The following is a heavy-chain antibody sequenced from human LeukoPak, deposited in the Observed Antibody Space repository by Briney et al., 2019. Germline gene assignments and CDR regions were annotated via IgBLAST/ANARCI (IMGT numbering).Heavy chain of an antibody. CDR1: GDSISSDY. CDR3: ARDRTAMVS. D-gene: IGHD5-18*01. CDR2: IYYSGST. Sequence: SETLSLTCTVSGDSISSDYWSWIRQPPGKGLEWIGYIYYSGSTNYNPSLKSRVTISVDTSKNQFSLKLSSVTAADTAVYYCARDRTAMVSWGQGTLVTVSS. J-gene: IGHJ4*02. V-gene: IGHV4-59*01.